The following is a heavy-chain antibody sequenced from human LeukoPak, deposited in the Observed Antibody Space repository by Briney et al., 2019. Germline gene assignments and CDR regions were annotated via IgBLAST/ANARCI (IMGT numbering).Heavy chain of an antibody. CDR3: ARVVILGGYNWFDP. D-gene: IGHD3-22*01. CDR2: IYYSGST. J-gene: IGHJ5*02. CDR1: GGSISSYY. V-gene: IGHV4-59*01. Sequence: SETLSLTCTVSGGSISSYYWSWIRQPPGKGLEWIGYIYYSGSTNYNPSLKSRVTISVDTSKNQFSLKLSSVTAADTAVYYCARVVILGGYNWFDPWGQGTLVTVSS.